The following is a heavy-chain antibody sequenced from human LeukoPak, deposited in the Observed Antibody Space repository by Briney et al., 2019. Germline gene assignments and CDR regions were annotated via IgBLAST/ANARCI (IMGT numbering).Heavy chain of an antibody. J-gene: IGHJ4*02. D-gene: IGHD4-17*01. CDR2: ISSSSSYI. CDR1: GFTFSSYS. V-gene: IGHV3-21*06. Sequence: PGGSLRLSCAASGFTFSSYSMNWVRQAPGKGLEWVSSISSSSSYIYYADSVKGRFTISRDNAKNLLFLQMNSLGVEDTALYYCARGDSDHYITLDYWGQGTLVTVSS. CDR3: ARGDSDHYITLDY.